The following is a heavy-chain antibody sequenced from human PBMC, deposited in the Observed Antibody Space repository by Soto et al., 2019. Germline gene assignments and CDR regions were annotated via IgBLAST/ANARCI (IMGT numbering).Heavy chain of an antibody. CDR2: ITSDGSTT. J-gene: IGHJ4*02. CDR3: ARPGCSSTTCYAPDY. CDR1: GFTFSRFW. V-gene: IGHV3-74*01. Sequence: PWGSLRLSCAASGFTFSRFWMHWVRQVPGKGLVWVSRITSDGSTTYYADSVKGRFTISRDNAKNTLYLQMNSLRAEDTAVYYCARPGCSSTTCYAPDYWGQGTLVTVSS. D-gene: IGHD2-2*01.